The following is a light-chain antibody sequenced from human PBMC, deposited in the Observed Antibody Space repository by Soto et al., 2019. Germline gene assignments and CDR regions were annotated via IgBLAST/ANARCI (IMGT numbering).Light chain of an antibody. V-gene: IGLV2-11*01. CDR1: SSDVGSYDC. CDR2: NVN. Sequence: QSALIQPPSVSGSPGQSVTISCTGTSSDVGSYDCVSWYQQHPGTVPKPMIYNVNTQPSGVPDRFSGSKSGNTASMTISGLQAEECSQTSSATYVLFGGGTKLTVL. CDR3: ATYVL. J-gene: IGLJ2*01.